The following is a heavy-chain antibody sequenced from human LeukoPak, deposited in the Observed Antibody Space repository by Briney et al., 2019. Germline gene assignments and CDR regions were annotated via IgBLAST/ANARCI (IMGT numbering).Heavy chain of an antibody. Sequence: GGSLRLSCSASGFTFSSYATHWVRQAPGKGLEYVSAISSNGGSTYYADSVKGRFTISRDNSKNTLYLQMSSLRAEDTAVYYCVKDVEPAAATSTHYFDYWGQGTLVTVSS. D-gene: IGHD2-2*01. CDR2: ISSNGGST. V-gene: IGHV3-64D*09. CDR3: VKDVEPAAATSTHYFDY. CDR1: GFTFSSYA. J-gene: IGHJ4*02.